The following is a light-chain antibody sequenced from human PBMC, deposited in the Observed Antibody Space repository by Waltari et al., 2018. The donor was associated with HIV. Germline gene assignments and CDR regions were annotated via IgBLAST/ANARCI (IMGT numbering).Light chain of an antibody. V-gene: IGLV1-51*01. CDR2: DND. J-gene: IGLJ3*02. CDR1: GSNLPYNY. CDR3: GTWDSSLNAGV. Sequence: QSMLTQPPSVSAAPGQKVTTSHPGTGSNLPYNYASWYQHLPGAAPKLVIYDNDNRPSGIPDRFSGSKSGASATLVITGLQTGDEGDYYCGTWDSSLNAGVFGGGTKLTVL.